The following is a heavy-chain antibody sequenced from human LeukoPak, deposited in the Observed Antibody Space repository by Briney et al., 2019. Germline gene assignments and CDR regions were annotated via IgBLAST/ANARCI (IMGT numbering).Heavy chain of an antibody. Sequence: GGSLRLSCAASGFTFSSYDMHWVRQATGKGLEWVSAIGTAGDTYYPGSVKGRFTISRENAKNSLYLQMNSLRAGDTAVYYCVYCTSWQRFGAFYYYVMDVWGQGTTVTVSS. D-gene: IGHD2-2*01. CDR3: VYCTSWQRFGAFYYYVMDV. V-gene: IGHV3-13*01. J-gene: IGHJ6*02. CDR2: IGTAGDT. CDR1: GFTFSSYD.